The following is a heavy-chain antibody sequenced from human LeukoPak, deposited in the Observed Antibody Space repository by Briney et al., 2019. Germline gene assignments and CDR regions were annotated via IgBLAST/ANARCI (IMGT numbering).Heavy chain of an antibody. J-gene: IGHJ6*02. CDR3: ARRPKIAARAYYYYGMDV. V-gene: IGHV4-34*01. D-gene: IGHD6-6*01. CDR2: INHSGST. Sequence: SETLSLTCAVYGGSFSGYYWSWIRQPPGKGLEWIGEINHSGSTNYNPSLKSRVTISVDTSENQFSLKLSSVTAADTAVYYCARRPKIAARAYYYYGMDVWGQGTTVTVSS. CDR1: GGSFSGYY.